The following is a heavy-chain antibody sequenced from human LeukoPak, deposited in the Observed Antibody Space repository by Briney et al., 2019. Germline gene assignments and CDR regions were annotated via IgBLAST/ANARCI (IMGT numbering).Heavy chain of an antibody. V-gene: IGHV1-69*13. D-gene: IGHD1-1*01. CDR3: ARSYPERRFYFDY. J-gene: IGHJ4*02. CDR1: RGTFSSYA. CDR2: IIPIFGTA. Sequence: ASVKVSCKASRGTFSSYAISWVRQAPGQGLEWMGGIIPIFGTANYAQKFQGRVTITADESTSTAYMELSSLRSEDTAVYYCARSYPERRFYFDYWGQGTLVTVSS.